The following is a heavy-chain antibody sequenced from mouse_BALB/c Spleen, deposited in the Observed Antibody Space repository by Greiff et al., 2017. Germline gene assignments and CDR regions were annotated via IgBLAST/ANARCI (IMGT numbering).Heavy chain of an antibody. CDR1: GYTFTDYA. Sequence: QVQLQQSGAELVRPGVSVKISCKGSGYTFTDYAMHWVKQSHAKSLEWIGVISTYYGDASYNQKFKGKATMTVDKSSSTAYMELARLTSEDSAIYYCARSTMITTCAMDYWGQGTSVTVSS. CDR3: ARSTMITTCAMDY. V-gene: IGHV1S137*01. J-gene: IGHJ4*01. CDR2: ISTYYGDA. D-gene: IGHD2-4*01.